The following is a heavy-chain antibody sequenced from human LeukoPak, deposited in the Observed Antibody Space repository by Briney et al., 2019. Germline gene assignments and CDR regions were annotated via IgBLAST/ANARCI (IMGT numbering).Heavy chain of an antibody. Sequence: GGSLRLSCAASGFTFSSYWMSWVRQAPGKGLEWVSYISSSSSTIYYADSVKGRFTISRDNAKNSLYLQMNSLRAEDTAVYYCAKDESSSQYYFDYWGQGTLVTVSS. V-gene: IGHV3-48*01. CDR1: GFTFSSYW. J-gene: IGHJ4*02. D-gene: IGHD6-13*01. CDR3: AKDESSSQYYFDY. CDR2: ISSSSSTI.